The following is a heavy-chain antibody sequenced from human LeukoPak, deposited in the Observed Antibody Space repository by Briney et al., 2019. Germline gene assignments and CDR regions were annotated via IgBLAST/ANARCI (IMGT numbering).Heavy chain of an antibody. CDR1: GGSINSSDHY. V-gene: IGHV4-39*01. D-gene: IGHD3-10*01. J-gene: IGHJ5*02. CDR2: KYYSGDT. Sequence: SETLSLTCTVSGGSINSSDHYWAWIRQPPGKGLEWIGSKYYSGDTYYSPSLKSRVTISVDTSRNKFALKLNSVTAADTAVYYCARYIRGYYGSGTTNPLNWFDPWGQGTLVTVSS. CDR3: ARYIRGYYGSGTTNPLNWFDP.